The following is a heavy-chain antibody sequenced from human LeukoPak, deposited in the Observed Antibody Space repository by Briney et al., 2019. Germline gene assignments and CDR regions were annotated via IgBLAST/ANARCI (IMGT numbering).Heavy chain of an antibody. V-gene: IGHV1-8*01. J-gene: IGHJ4*02. CDR1: GYTFTSYD. CDR3: ARVGYDSSGYYLHDY. D-gene: IGHD3-22*01. Sequence: ASVKVSCKASGYTFTSYDINWVRQATGQGLEWMGWMNPNSGNTGSAQKFQGRVSMTRNTPISTAYMELGSLRSEDTAVYYCARVGYDSSGYYLHDYWGQGTLVTVSS. CDR2: MNPNSGNT.